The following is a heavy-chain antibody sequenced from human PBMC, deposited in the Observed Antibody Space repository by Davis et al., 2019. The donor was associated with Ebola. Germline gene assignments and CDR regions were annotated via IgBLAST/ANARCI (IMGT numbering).Heavy chain of an antibody. J-gene: IGHJ5*02. CDR3: ARGVGATTGWFDP. V-gene: IGHV4-61*01. CDR2: IYYSGTT. Sequence: GSLRLSCTVSGGSVGSGSYYWTWVRQPPGKGLECIGYIYYSGTTNYNPSLKSRVTISLATSKNQFSLKLTSVTAADTAVYYCARGVGATTGWFDPWGQGTLVTVSS. D-gene: IGHD1-26*01. CDR1: GGSVGSGSYY.